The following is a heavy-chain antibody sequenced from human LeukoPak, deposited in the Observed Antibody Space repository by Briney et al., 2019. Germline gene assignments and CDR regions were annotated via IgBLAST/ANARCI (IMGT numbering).Heavy chain of an antibody. CDR1: GFIFSAAY. CDR3: GTGSAFDI. Sequence: PGGSLRLSCAGSGFIFSAAYMSWGRQAPGKGLEWVGRIKHKAEGGTTDYAAPVKGRFTTSRDDSTSTLYLQMNSLKTEDTAVYYCGTGSAFDIWGQGTMVTVSS. CDR2: IKHKAEGGTT. D-gene: IGHD1-1*01. J-gene: IGHJ3*02. V-gene: IGHV3-15*01.